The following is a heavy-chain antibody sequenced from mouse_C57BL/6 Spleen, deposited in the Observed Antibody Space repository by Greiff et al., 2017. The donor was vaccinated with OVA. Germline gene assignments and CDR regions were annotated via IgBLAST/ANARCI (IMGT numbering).Heavy chain of an antibody. CDR3: ARRNYGSSWYFDV. V-gene: IGHV1-50*01. CDR1: GYTFTSYW. D-gene: IGHD1-1*01. CDR2: IDPSDSYT. Sequence: QVQLKQPGAELVKPGASVKLSCKASGYTFTSYWMQWVKQRPGQGLEWIGEIDPSDSYTNYNQKFKGKATLTVDTSSSTAYMQLSSLTSEDSAVYYCARRNYGSSWYFDVWGTGTTVTVSS. J-gene: IGHJ1*03.